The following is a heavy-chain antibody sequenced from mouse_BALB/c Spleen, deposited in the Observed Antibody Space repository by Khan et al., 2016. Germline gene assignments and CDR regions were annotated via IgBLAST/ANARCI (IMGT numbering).Heavy chain of an antibody. CDR1: GFNIKDTY. D-gene: IGHD2-4*01. Sequence: VQLQQPGAELVKPGASVKLSCTASGFNIKDTYMHWVKQRPEQGLEWIGRIDPANGNTKYDPKFQGKATITADTSYNTAYLQLSSLTSEDTAVYYCARSPNDYDVGFAYWGQGTLVTVSA. V-gene: IGHV14-3*02. CDR2: IDPANGNT. J-gene: IGHJ3*01. CDR3: ARSPNDYDVGFAY.